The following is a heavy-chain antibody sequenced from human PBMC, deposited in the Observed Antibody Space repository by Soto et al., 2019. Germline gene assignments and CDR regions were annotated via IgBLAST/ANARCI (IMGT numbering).Heavy chain of an antibody. CDR1: GGSTSSYY. CDR3: GGGQITIFSFDY. Sequence: PSETLSLTCTVSGGSTSSYYWSWIRQPPGKGLEWIGYIYYSGNTNYNPSLKSRVTISLDTSKKQFSLKLNSVTAADTAVYYCGGGQITIFSFDYWGQGALVTVSS. V-gene: IGHV4-59*01. D-gene: IGHD3-9*01. CDR2: IYYSGNT. J-gene: IGHJ4*02.